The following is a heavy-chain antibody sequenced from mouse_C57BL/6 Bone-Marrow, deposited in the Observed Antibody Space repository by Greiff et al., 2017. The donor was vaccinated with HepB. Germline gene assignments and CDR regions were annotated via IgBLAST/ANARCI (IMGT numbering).Heavy chain of an antibody. CDR1: GFSLTSYG. D-gene: IGHD4-1*01. V-gene: IGHV2-9*01. J-gene: IGHJ2*01. CDR3: AKHHPNWDVGY. CDR2: ICGGGST. Sequence: QVQLKESGPGLVAPSQRLSITCTVSGFSLTSYGLDWVRQPPGKGLEWLGVICGGGSTNYNSALMSRLSISKDNSKSQVFVKMNSLQTEDTAMYYCAKHHPNWDVGYWGQGTTLTVSS.